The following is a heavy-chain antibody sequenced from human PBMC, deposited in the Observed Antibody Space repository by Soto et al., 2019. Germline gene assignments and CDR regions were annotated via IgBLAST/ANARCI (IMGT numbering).Heavy chain of an antibody. CDR3: ARSQSAIAVAGPYYYYYGMDV. CDR2: IIPIFGTA. V-gene: IGHV1-69*12. D-gene: IGHD6-19*01. Sequence: QVQLVQSGAEVKKPGSSVKVSCKASGGTFSSYAISWVRQAPGQGLEWMGGIIPIFGTANYAQKFQGRVTITADESTSTAYMGLSSLRSEDTAVYYCARSQSAIAVAGPYYYYYGMDVWGQGTTVTVSS. J-gene: IGHJ6*02. CDR1: GGTFSSYA.